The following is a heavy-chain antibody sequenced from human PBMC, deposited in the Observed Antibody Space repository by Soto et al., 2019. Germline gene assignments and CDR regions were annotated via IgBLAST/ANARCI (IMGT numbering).Heavy chain of an antibody. CDR2: MNPKSGNV. CDR1: GHTFSNND. V-gene: IGHV1-8*01. J-gene: IGHJ3*02. Sequence: QLQLVQSGTEVKTAGASVKVSCKASGHTFSNNDVNWVRHATGQGPEWMGWMNPKSGNVGYAQKFRGRVTMTRNTSTSTAYMELSSLTSEDTAVYYCAMGELSPFDIWGQGKVVTVSS. D-gene: IGHD3-16*02. CDR3: AMGELSPFDI.